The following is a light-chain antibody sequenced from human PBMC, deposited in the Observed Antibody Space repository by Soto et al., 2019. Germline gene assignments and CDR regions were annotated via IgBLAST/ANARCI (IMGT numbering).Light chain of an antibody. CDR3: QQYGSSPLT. Sequence: EIVLTQSPGSLSLSPGERATLCCRASQSVSSSYLAWYQQKPGQAPRLLIYGASSRATGIPDRFSGSGSGTDFTLTISSLEPEDLAVYFCQQYGSSPLTFGGGTKVDIK. J-gene: IGKJ4*01. CDR1: QSVSSSY. V-gene: IGKV3-20*01. CDR2: GAS.